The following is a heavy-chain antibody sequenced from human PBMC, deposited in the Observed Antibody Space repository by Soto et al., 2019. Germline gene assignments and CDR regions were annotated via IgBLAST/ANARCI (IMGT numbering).Heavy chain of an antibody. J-gene: IGHJ6*02. CDR2: MNPNSGKT. CDR1: GYTFSSYE. CDR3: ARVNDYGSGTYQDYFYYYAMDV. Sequence: ASVKVSCKASGYTFSSYEINWVRQAPGQGLEWMGWMNPNSGKTGYAQKFQGRVTMTRNSSIRTAYMELSSLTSEDTAVYYCARVNDYGSGTYQDYFYYYAMDVLGQGTTVTVSS. V-gene: IGHV1-8*01. D-gene: IGHD3-10*01.